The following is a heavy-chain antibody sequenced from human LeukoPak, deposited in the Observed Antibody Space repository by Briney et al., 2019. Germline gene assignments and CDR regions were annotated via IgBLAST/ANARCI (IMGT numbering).Heavy chain of an antibody. CDR3: AKAHARNYDLWSGSDYYYGMDV. Sequence: GASLRLSCAASGFTFSSYAMSWVRQAPGKGLEWVSAISGSGGSTYYADSVKGRFTISRDNSKNTLYLQMNSLRAGDTAVYYCAKAHARNYDLWSGSDYYYGMDVWGQGTTVTVSS. V-gene: IGHV3-23*01. J-gene: IGHJ6*02. CDR1: GFTFSSYA. CDR2: ISGSGGST. D-gene: IGHD3-3*01.